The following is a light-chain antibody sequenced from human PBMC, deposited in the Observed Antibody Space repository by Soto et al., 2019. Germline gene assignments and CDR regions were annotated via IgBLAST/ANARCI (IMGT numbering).Light chain of an antibody. CDR1: SVNIGNNY. Sequence: QSALTQPPSVSAAPGQKVTISWSGSSVNIGNNYVSWYQQLPGTAPKLLIHDNNKRPSGIPDRFSGSKSGTSATLGITGLQTEDEADYYCGTWDSSLSAGGVVFGGGTKLTVL. J-gene: IGLJ2*01. CDR3: GTWDSSLSAGGVV. V-gene: IGLV1-51*01. CDR2: DNN.